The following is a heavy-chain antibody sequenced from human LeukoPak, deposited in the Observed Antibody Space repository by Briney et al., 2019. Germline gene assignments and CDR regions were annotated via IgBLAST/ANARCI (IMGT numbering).Heavy chain of an antibody. CDR2: ITGSAVST. J-gene: IGHJ3*02. CDR3: AESRLSGINDAFDI. Sequence: GGTLRLSCAASELTFITYGMTWVRQAPGKGLEWVSAITGSAVSTFYADSVKGRFTISRDNSKNTLYLQMNSLRAEDTAVYYCAESRLSGINDAFDIWGQGTMVTVSS. CDR1: ELTFITYG. V-gene: IGHV3-23*01. D-gene: IGHD3-3*01.